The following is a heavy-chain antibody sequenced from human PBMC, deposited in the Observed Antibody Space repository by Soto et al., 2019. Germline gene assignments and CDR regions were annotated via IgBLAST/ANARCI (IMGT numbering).Heavy chain of an antibody. J-gene: IGHJ5*02. CDR1: GFTFSSYA. V-gene: IGHV3-23*01. CDR2: ISGSGGST. Sequence: GGSLRLSCAASGFTFSSYAMSWVRQAPGKGLEWVSAISGSGGSTYYADSVKGRFTISRDNSKNTLYLQMNSLRAEDTAVYYCAKAPSSTYYDYIWGGSWFDPWGQGTLVTVSS. CDR3: AKAPSSTYYDYIWGGSWFDP. D-gene: IGHD3-16*01.